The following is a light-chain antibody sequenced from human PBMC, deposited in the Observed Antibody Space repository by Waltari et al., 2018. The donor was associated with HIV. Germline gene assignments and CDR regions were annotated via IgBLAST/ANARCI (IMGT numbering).Light chain of an antibody. CDR2: DAS. CDR3: QHYNDWPIT. CDR1: QSVSRN. V-gene: IGKV3-15*01. J-gene: IGKJ5*01. Sequence: EIVMTQSPATLSVSPGERATLSCRASQSVSRNFAWYQQIPGQAPRLLIYDASTRATGSPARFSGSGSGTEFTLTISSLQSEDFAIYYCQHYNDWPITFGQGTRLEIK.